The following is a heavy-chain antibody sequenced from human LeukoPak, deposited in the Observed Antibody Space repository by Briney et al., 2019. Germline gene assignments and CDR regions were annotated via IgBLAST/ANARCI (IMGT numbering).Heavy chain of an antibody. CDR3: AREGTSGTHLNWFDP. CDR2: IYGSGST. D-gene: IGHD1-1*01. Sequence: SQTLSLTCTVSGGSISSGGYYWSWIRQHPGKGLEWIGHIYGSGSTNYNPSLKSRVTLSVDTSKNQFSLKLSSVTAADTAVYYCAREGTSGTHLNWFDPWGQGTLVTVSS. V-gene: IGHV4-61*08. J-gene: IGHJ5*02. CDR1: GGSISSGGYY.